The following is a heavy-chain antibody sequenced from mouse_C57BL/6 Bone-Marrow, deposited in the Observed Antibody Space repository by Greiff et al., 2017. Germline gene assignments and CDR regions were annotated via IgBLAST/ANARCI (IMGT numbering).Heavy chain of an antibody. CDR2: FYPRSGNT. Sequence: QVQLQQSGAELARPGASVTLSCTASGYTFTSYGICWVKPRTGQGLEWIGEFYPRSGNTYYNEKFKGKATLTADKSSSTAYMELRSLTSEDSAVYFCARGNYYARDYWGQGTSGTVSS. D-gene: IGHD2-1*01. CDR3: ARGNYYARDY. V-gene: IGHV1-81*01. J-gene: IGHJ4*01. CDR1: GYTFTSYG.